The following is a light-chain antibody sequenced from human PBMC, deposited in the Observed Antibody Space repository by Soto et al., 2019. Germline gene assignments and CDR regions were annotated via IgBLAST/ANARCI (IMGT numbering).Light chain of an antibody. CDR3: QQRRYWPVT. CDR1: QSVSSY. Sequence: EIVLTQSPAILSMSPGERATLSCRASQSVSSYLAWYQQKPGQAPRLLIYDASNRATGVPARFSGSGSGTDFTLTISSLEPEDFAVYYCQQRRYWPVTFGQGTKVDIK. CDR2: DAS. J-gene: IGKJ1*01. V-gene: IGKV3-11*01.